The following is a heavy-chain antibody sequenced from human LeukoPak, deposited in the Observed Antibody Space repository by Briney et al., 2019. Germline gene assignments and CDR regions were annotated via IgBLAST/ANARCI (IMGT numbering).Heavy chain of an antibody. V-gene: IGHV3-74*01. J-gene: IGHJ4*02. Sequence: GGSLRLSCAASGFTFSNYWMHWVRHAPGKGLVWVSRINSDGVNTSYADSVKGRFTISRDNAKNTLNLQMNSLRAEDTAVYYCTRHVPNSGYANFDYWGQGTLVTVSS. D-gene: IGHD5-12*01. CDR3: TRHVPNSGYANFDY. CDR2: INSDGVNT. CDR1: GFTFSNYW.